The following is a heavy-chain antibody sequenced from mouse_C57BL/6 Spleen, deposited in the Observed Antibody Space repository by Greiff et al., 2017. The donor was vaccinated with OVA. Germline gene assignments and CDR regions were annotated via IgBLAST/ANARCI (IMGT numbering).Heavy chain of an antibody. CDR2: IYPGCGST. Sequence: QVQLHQPGPELVKPGASVKMSCTASGYSFTSYSITWVKQSPGQGLAWIGDIYPGCGSTNYNEKFKSKATLTVDTSSSTAYMQLSSLTSEDSAVYYCARYDYGNSPLYAMDYWGQGTSVTVSS. CDR3: ARYDYGNSPLYAMDY. V-gene: IGHV1-55*01. J-gene: IGHJ4*01. CDR1: GYSFTSYS. D-gene: IGHD2-1*01.